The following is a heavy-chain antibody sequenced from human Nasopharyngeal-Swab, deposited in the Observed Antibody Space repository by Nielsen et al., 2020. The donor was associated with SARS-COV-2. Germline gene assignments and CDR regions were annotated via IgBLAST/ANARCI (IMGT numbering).Heavy chain of an antibody. J-gene: IGHJ4*02. V-gene: IGHV4-31*03. CDR1: GGSISSGGYY. D-gene: IGHD5-18*01. Sequence: SETLSLTCTVSGGSISSGGYYWSWIRQHPGKGLEWIGYIYYSGSTNYNPSLKSRVTISVDTSKNQFSLKLSSVTAADTAVYYCARRGYSYAPRDWGQGTLVTVSS. CDR3: ARRGYSYAPRD. CDR2: IYYSGST.